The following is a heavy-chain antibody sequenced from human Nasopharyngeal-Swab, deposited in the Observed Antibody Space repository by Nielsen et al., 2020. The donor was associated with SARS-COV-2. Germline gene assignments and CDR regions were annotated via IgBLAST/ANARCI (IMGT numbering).Heavy chain of an antibody. CDR2: IRSGISHI. CDR1: GFSFRSYI. D-gene: IGHD2-2*01. CDR3: ARVDCSTTSCYPNYWYFDL. Sequence: GESLKISCAASGFSFRSYIMTWVRQAPGKGLDWLSSIRSGISHIYYTDSLKGRFTISRDNAKNSLYLQMNSLRAEDTAVYYCARVDCSTTSCYPNYWYFDLWGRGTLVTVSS. J-gene: IGHJ2*01. V-gene: IGHV3-21*01.